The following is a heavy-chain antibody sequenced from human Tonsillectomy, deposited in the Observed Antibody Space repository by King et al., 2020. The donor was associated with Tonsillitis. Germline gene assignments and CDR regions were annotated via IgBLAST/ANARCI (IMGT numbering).Heavy chain of an antibody. V-gene: IGHV3-7*01. J-gene: IGHJ4*02. CDR1: GFTFSNYW. CDR2: IKRDGSET. Sequence: VQLVESGGGLVQPGGSLRLACAASGFTFSNYWMGWVRQAPGKGLDWVANIKRDGSETPCLDSVKGRFTISRDNAKKSLFLQMNSLRAEDTAVYYCTRDSLAGTRDQSRYWGQGTLVTVSS. CDR3: TRDSLAGTRDQSRY. D-gene: IGHD1-7*01.